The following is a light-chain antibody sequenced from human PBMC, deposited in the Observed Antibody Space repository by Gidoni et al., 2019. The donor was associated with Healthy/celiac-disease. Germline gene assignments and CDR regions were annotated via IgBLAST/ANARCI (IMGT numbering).Light chain of an antibody. Sequence: AVRMTQSPSSFSASPGDRVTISCRAIQGISSYLEWYQQKPGKAPKPLIYAAATLQSGVPSRLSGSGSGTDFTLTISCLQSEDFATYYFQQDYSYPRTFGQGNKVES. CDR3: QQDYSYPRT. J-gene: IGKJ1*01. CDR2: AAA. V-gene: IGKV1-8*01. CDR1: QGISSY.